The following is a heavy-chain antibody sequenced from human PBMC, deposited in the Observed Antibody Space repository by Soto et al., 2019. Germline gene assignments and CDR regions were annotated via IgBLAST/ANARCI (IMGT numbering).Heavy chain of an antibody. CDR2: ISGSGDGT. Sequence: GVSLRLSCAASGFTVNSHVMSWVRQAPGKGLEWVSSISGSGDGTYYGDSVKGRFTISRDSSSSTVYLEMKNLRGEDTAVYFCTRSRGFGGMDVWGQGTTVTVSS. CDR1: GFTVNSHV. V-gene: IGHV3-23*01. CDR3: TRSRGFGGMDV. J-gene: IGHJ6*02. D-gene: IGHD3-22*01.